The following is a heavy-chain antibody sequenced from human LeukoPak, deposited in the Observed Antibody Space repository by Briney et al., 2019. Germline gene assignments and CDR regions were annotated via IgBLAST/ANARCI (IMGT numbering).Heavy chain of an antibody. J-gene: IGHJ4*02. CDR3: VRDRGYCSGGTCYALWDY. Sequence: GGSLRLSCAASGFTFSNYWMHWVRQAPGKGLVWVSRINSDGSSTKYVDSVKGRFTISRDNAKNTLYLQMNSLRAEDTAMYYCVRDRGYCSGGTCYALWDYWGQGTLVTVSS. V-gene: IGHV3-74*03. CDR2: INSDGSST. D-gene: IGHD2-15*01. CDR1: GFTFSNYW.